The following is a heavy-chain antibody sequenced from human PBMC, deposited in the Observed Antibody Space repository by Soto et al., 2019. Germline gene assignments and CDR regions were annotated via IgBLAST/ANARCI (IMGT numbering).Heavy chain of an antibody. V-gene: IGHV4-39*01. D-gene: IGHD4-17*01. CDR1: CGSISSSSYY. J-gene: IGHJ5*02. Sequence: PSETLSLTCTVSCGSISSSSYYWGWIRQPPGKGLEWIGSIYYSGSTYYNPSLKSRVTISVDTSKNQFSLKLSSVTAADTAVYYCARRGDYPIDPWGQGTLVTVSS. CDR3: ARRGDYPIDP. CDR2: IYYSGST.